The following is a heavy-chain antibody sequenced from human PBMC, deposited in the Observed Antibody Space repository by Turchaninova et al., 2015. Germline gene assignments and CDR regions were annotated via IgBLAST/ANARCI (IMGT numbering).Heavy chain of an antibody. CDR3: AKMKLDYYYGMDV. V-gene: IGHV4-34*01. D-gene: IGHD6-13*01. CDR1: GGAFRGYF. Sequence: QVQLQRWGSGLLKPSETLSRPCAVYGGAFRGYFWTWIRQPPGKGLEWIGEINHSGGTNYNPSLKRRVTISVDTSKNQFSLRLSSVTAADTAVYYCAKMKLDYYYGMDVWGQGTTVTVSS. CDR2: INHSGGT. J-gene: IGHJ6*02.